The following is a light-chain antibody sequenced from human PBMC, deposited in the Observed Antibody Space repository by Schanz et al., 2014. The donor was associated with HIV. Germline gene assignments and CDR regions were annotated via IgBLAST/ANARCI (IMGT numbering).Light chain of an antibody. J-gene: IGLJ3*02. V-gene: IGLV2-8*01. Sequence: QSALTQPASVSGSPGQSITISCTGTSSDVGGYNYVSWYQQHPGKAPKIMIYEVSKRPSGVPDRFSGSKSGNTASLTVSGLQAEDEAHYYCAAWDDSLSGQVFGGGTKLTVL. CDR3: AAWDDSLSGQV. CDR2: EVS. CDR1: SSDVGGYNY.